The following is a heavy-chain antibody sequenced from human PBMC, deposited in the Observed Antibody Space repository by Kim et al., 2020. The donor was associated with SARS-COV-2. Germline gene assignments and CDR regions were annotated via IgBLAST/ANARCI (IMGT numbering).Heavy chain of an antibody. V-gene: IGHV3-23*01. J-gene: IGHJ4*02. D-gene: IGHD3-10*01. CDR3: AKGPGPQLLWFGASYFDY. Sequence: KGRFTISRDNSKNTLYLQMNSLRAEDTAVYYCAKGPGPQLLWFGASYFDYWGQGTLVTVSS.